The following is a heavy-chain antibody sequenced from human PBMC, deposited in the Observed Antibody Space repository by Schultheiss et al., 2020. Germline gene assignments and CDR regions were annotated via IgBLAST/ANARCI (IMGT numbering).Heavy chain of an antibody. CDR2: ISSSSSTI. V-gene: IGHV3-48*02. CDR3: ARGLGHGGTVTTDLLDY. J-gene: IGHJ4*02. Sequence: GESLKISCAASGFTFSSYSMNWVRQAPGKGLEWVSYISSSSSTIYYADSVKGRFTISRDNAKNSLYLQMNSLRDEDTAVYYCARGLGHGGTVTTDLLDYWGQGTRVTGYS. CDR1: GFTFSSYS. D-gene: IGHD4-17*01.